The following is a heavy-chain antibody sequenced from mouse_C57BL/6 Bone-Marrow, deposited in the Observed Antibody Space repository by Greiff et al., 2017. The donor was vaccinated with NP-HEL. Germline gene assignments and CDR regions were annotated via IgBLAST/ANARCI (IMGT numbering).Heavy chain of an antibody. CDR1: GFSLSTSGMG. CDR2: IYWDDDK. CDR3: ARYYGSSFYWYFDV. V-gene: IGHV8-12*01. Sequence: QVTLKESGPGILQSSQTLSLTCSFSGFSLSTSGMGVSWIRQPSGKGLEWLAHIYWDDDKRYNPSLKSRLTISKDTSRNQVFLKITSVDTADTATNYGARYYGSSFYWYFDVWGTGTTVTVSS. J-gene: IGHJ1*03. D-gene: IGHD1-1*01.